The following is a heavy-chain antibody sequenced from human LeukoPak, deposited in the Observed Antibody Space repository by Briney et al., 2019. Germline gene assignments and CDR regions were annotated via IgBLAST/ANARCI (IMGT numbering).Heavy chain of an antibody. CDR3: ARDALIDYSRPFDI. D-gene: IGHD3-16*01. Sequence: SGGSLRLSCAASGLTVSSNYMSWVRQAPGKGLEWVSVIYGGGNTYYADSVKGRFTISRDNSKNTLYLQMNSLRAEDTAVYYCARDALIDYSRPFDIWGQGTMVTVSS. CDR1: GLTVSSNY. CDR2: IYGGGNT. V-gene: IGHV3-53*01. J-gene: IGHJ3*02.